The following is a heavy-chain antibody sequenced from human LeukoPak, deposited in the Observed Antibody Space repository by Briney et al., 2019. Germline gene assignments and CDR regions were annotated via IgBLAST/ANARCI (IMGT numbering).Heavy chain of an antibody. V-gene: IGHV3-33*01. Sequence: GGSLRLSCAASGFNFSSYGMHWVRQAPAKGLEWVAVIWYDGSNKYYADSVKGRFTISRDNSKNTLYQQMNSLRAEDTAVYYFARDGLIAVAGTDFDYWGQGTLVTVSS. CDR1: GFNFSSYG. CDR3: ARDGLIAVAGTDFDY. J-gene: IGHJ4*02. CDR2: IWYDGSNK. D-gene: IGHD6-19*01.